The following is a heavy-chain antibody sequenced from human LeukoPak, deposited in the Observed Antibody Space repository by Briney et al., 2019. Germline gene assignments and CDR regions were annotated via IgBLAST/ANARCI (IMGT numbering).Heavy chain of an antibody. CDR3: ARAVYCTNGVCYGPLDY. CDR1: GYTFTSYG. V-gene: IGHV1-18*01. CDR2: ISAYNGNT. Sequence: ASVKVSCKASGYTFTSYGISWVRQAPGQGLEWMGWISAYNGNTNYAQKLQGRVTMTTDTSTSTAYMELRSLRSDDTAVYYCARAVYCTNGVCYGPLDYWGQGTWSPSPQ. J-gene: IGHJ4*02. D-gene: IGHD2-8*01.